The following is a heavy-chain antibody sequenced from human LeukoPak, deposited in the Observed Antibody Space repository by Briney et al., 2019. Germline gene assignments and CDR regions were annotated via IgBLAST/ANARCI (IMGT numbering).Heavy chain of an antibody. V-gene: IGHV4-59*08. CDR2: FYYSGST. CDR1: GGSISSYY. J-gene: IGHJ3*02. D-gene: IGHD6-13*01. Sequence: PSETLSLTCTVSGGSISSYYWSWIRQPPGKGLEWIGYFYYSGSTNYNPSLKSRVTISVDTSKNQFSLKLSSVTAADTAVYYCASTGEQQLGAFDIWGQGTMVTVSS. CDR3: ASTGEQQLGAFDI.